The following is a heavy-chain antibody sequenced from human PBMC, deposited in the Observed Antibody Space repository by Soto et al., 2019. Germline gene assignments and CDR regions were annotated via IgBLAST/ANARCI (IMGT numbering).Heavy chain of an antibody. Sequence: VQLLESGGGWVQPGGSLRLSCATSGFTFSSYPMTWVRQAPGKGLQWVSTISSIDGSTYYADSVKGRFTISRDPSTNTLYMEMNSLRDEDTAVYYCATRMESHSRYYGLDDWGQGTKVTVAS. CDR1: GFTFSSYP. V-gene: IGHV3-23*01. D-gene: IGHD1-1*01. CDR3: ATRMESHSRYYGLDD. CDR2: ISSIDGST. J-gene: IGHJ6*02.